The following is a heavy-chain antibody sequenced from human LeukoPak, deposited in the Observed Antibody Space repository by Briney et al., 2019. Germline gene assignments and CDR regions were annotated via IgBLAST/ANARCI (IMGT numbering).Heavy chain of an antibody. CDR2: IIASGNSE. CDR3: ANDFWSGQPA. J-gene: IGHJ4*02. Sequence: PEGSLRLSCSASGFTFFSYAMTWVRQAPGKGLEWVSTIIASGNSEYYADSVKGRFTISRDNSKNTLYLQMNSLRAEDTAVYYCANDFWSGQPAWGQGTLVTVSS. D-gene: IGHD3-3*01. CDR1: GFTFFSYA. V-gene: IGHV3-23*01.